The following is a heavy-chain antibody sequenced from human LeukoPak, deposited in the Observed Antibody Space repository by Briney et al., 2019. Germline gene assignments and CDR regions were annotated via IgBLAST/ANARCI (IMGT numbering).Heavy chain of an antibody. CDR1: GYTLTELS. Sequence: ASVKVSCKVSGYTLTELSIHWVRQAPGKGLEWMGGFDPEDGEPIYVQKFQGRVTMTEDTSTDTAYMELSSLRSEDTAVYYCATEVTGDSSGYLIDYWGQGTLVTVSS. CDR2: FDPEDGEP. CDR3: ATEVTGDSSGYLIDY. V-gene: IGHV1-24*01. J-gene: IGHJ4*02. D-gene: IGHD3-22*01.